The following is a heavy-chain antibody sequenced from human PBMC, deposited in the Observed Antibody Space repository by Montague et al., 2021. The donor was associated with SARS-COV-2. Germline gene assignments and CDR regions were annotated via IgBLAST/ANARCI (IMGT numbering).Heavy chain of an antibody. V-gene: IGHV4-59*01. CDR1: GGSMSGYN. J-gene: IGHJ6*02. Sequence: SETLSLTCNVAGGSMSGYNWSWIRQPPGKGLQWIGSMYNSENTSYNPSLKSRVTISVDTSKKQFSLRLSSVTAADTAVYFCARGIHSAGSYYSHLDVWGQGTTVTVSS. CDR3: ARGIHSAGSYYSHLDV. CDR2: MYNSENT. D-gene: IGHD2/OR15-2a*01.